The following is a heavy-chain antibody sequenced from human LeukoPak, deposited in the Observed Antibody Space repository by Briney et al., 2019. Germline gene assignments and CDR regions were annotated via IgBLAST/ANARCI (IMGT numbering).Heavy chain of an antibody. V-gene: IGHV3-30*04. CDR1: GFTFSSYA. D-gene: IGHD2-2*01. CDR2: ISYDGSNI. Sequence: PGRSLRLSCAASGFTFSSYAMHWVRQAPGRRLEWVAMISYDGSNIYYADSVKGRFTISRDNSKNTLYLQMNSLRAEDTAVYYCARGCSSSSCHGYYFYYMDVWGKGTTVTVSS. J-gene: IGHJ6*03. CDR3: ARGCSSSSCHGYYFYYMDV.